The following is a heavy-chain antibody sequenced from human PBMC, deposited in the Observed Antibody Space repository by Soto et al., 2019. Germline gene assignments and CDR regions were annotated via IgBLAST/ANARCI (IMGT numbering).Heavy chain of an antibody. V-gene: IGHV4-30-2*01. CDR2: IYHSGST. CDR1: GGSISSGGYS. CDR3: ASVPDY. J-gene: IGHJ4*02. Sequence: QLQLQESGSGLVKPSQTLSLTCAVSGGSISSGGYSWGWIRQPPGKGLEWIGYIYHSGSTYYNPALGSRGTLSVARSRNQFSLKLRSVPAADTAVYYCASVPDYWGQGTLVTVSS.